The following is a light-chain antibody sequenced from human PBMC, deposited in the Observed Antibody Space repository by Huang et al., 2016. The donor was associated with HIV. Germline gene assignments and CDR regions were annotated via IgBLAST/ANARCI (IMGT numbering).Light chain of an antibody. Sequence: DIQMTQSPSSVSASVGDRVTITCRASQGISDWVAWYQQKPGKAPTLLIYAESNLTSGAPSRFSGSGSGTFVTLTISSLQPEDSATYYCQQANSFPELSFGGGTRVEI. CDR1: QGISDW. J-gene: IGKJ4*01. CDR3: QQANSFPELS. CDR2: AES. V-gene: IGKV1-12*01.